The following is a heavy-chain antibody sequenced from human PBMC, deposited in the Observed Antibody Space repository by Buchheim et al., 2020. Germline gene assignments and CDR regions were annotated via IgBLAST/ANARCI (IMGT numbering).Heavy chain of an antibody. CDR3: ARLTDYGDSYWYFDL. J-gene: IGHJ2*01. Sequence: QVQLQQWGAGLLKPSETLSLTCTVYGGSFSGYYWSWIRQPPGKGLEWIGEFTRSGSTNYNPSLTSRVTMSLDTSKNQFSLKLTSVTAADTAVYYCARLTDYGDSYWYFDLWGRGSL. CDR2: FTRSGST. CDR1: GGSFSGYY. D-gene: IGHD4-17*01. V-gene: IGHV4-34*01.